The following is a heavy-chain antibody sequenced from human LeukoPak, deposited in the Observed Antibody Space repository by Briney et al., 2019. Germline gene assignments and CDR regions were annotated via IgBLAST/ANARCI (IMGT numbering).Heavy chain of an antibody. CDR1: GFTFSSYA. V-gene: IGHV3-30-3*01. CDR3: AKVPSIAAPLDY. D-gene: IGHD6-6*01. CDR2: ISYDGGYK. J-gene: IGHJ4*02. Sequence: GRSLRLSCAASGFTFSSYALHWVRQAPGKGLEWVALISYDGGYKYYADSVKGRFTISRDNSKNTLYLQMNSLRAEDTAVYYCAKVPSIAAPLDYWGQGTLVTVSS.